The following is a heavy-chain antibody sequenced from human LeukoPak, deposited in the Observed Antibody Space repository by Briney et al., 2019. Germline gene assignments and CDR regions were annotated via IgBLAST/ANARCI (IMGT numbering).Heavy chain of an antibody. CDR1: GFTFSNYD. V-gene: IGHV3-23*01. J-gene: IGHJ4*02. D-gene: IGHD6-13*01. Sequence: GGSLRLSCAASGFTFSNYDMGWVRQVPGEGLEWVSSISGSGSSTYYADSVKGRFTISRDNPKNAQYLQMSSLRAEDTAVYYCAKAIAATGRWWIFDYWGQGTLVTVSS. CDR2: ISGSGSST. CDR3: AKAIAATGRWWIFDY.